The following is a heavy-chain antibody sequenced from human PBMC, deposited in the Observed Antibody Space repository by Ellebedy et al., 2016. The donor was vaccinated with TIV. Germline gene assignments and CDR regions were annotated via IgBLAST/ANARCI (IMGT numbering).Heavy chain of an antibody. Sequence: GESLKISCAASGFTFDDYAMHWVRQAPGKGLEWVSLISGDGGSTYYADSVKGRFTISRDNSKNTLYLQMNSLRAEDTAVYYCAREGDGDYVWGSPYHYYGMDVWGQGTTVTVSS. CDR1: GFTFDDYA. CDR2: ISGDGGST. J-gene: IGHJ6*02. V-gene: IGHV3-43*02. CDR3: AREGDGDYVWGSPYHYYGMDV. D-gene: IGHD4-17*01.